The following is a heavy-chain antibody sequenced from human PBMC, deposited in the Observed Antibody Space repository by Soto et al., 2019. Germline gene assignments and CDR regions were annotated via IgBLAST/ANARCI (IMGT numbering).Heavy chain of an antibody. CDR2: INPSGGST. CDR1: GYTFTSYY. Sequence: GASVKVSCKASGYTFTSYYMHWVRQAPGQGLEWMGIINPSGGSTSYAQKFQGRVTMTRDTSTSTVYMELSSLRSEDTAVYYCARWEIPLAVAGTDAFDIWGQGTMVTVSS. CDR3: ARWEIPLAVAGTDAFDI. J-gene: IGHJ3*02. V-gene: IGHV1-46*01. D-gene: IGHD6-19*01.